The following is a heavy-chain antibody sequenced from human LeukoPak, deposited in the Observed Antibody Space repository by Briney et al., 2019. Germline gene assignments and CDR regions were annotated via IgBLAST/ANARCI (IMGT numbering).Heavy chain of an antibody. CDR1: GFTLTDYS. Sequence: GGSLRLSCTGSGFTLTDYSMSWVRQAPGKGLEWVSVISDGGGGTYYADSVRGRFTTSRDNVRDTLYLQMHSLRTEDTAVDFCVKDGAQPGYYFDFWGQGSLVTVSS. D-gene: IGHD1-26*01. CDR2: ISDGGGGT. CDR3: VKDGAQPGYYFDF. J-gene: IGHJ4*02. V-gene: IGHV3-23*01.